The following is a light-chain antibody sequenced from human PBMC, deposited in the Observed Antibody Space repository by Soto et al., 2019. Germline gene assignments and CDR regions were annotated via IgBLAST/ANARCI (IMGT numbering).Light chain of an antibody. Sequence: DIQMTQSPSSLSASVGDTVTITCRASETMSNFLNWYQQRTGKAPKLLIHATSSLHSVVQSRFRGSGSGTLFTLAISRLLPEDFATYYCEPSYSTWTFGQGTKVEIK. CDR1: ETMSNF. V-gene: IGKV1-39*01. J-gene: IGKJ1*01. CDR3: EPSYSTWT. CDR2: ATS.